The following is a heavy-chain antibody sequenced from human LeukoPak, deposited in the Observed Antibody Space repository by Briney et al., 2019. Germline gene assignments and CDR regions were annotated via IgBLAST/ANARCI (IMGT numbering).Heavy chain of an antibody. D-gene: IGHD3-22*01. CDR3: AGGYDKVYYYDSSGYSLFDY. CDR1: GFTFSSYS. CDR2: ISSSSSYI. J-gene: IGHJ4*02. V-gene: IGHV3-21*01. Sequence: GGSLRLSCAASGFTFSSYSMNWVRQAPGKGLEWVSSISSSSSYIYYADSVKGRFTISRDNAKNSLYLQMNSLRAEDTAVYYCAGGYDKVYYYDSSGYSLFDYWGQGTLVTVSS.